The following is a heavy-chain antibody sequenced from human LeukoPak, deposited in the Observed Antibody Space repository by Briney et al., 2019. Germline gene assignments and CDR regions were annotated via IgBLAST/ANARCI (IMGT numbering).Heavy chain of an antibody. V-gene: IGHV1-8*03. CDR2: MNPNSGNT. CDR1: GYTFTSYD. D-gene: IGHD6-13*01. Sequence: ASVKVSCNASGYTFTSYDINWVRQATGQGLEWMGSMNPNSGNTGYAQKFQGRVTITRNTSISTAYMELSSLRSEDTAVYYCARAIISVSSSSWNDYWGQGTLVTVSS. J-gene: IGHJ4*02. CDR3: ARAIISVSSSSWNDY.